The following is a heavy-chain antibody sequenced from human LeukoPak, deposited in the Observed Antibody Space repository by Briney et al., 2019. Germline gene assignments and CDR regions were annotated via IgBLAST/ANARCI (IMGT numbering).Heavy chain of an antibody. D-gene: IGHD3-3*01. CDR2: IYHSGST. CDR3: ARGPYYDFWSGYSAFDI. CDR1: GYSISSGYY. V-gene: IGHV4-38-2*02. J-gene: IGHJ3*02. Sequence: SETLSLTCTVSGYSISSGYYWGWIRQPPGKGLEWIGSIYHSGSTYYNPSLKSRVTISVDTSKNQFSLKLSSVTAADTAVYYCARGPYYDFWSGYSAFDIWGQGTMVTVSS.